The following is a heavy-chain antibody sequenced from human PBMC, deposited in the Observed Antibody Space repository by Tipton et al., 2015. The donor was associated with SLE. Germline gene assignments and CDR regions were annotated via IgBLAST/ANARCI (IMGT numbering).Heavy chain of an antibody. CDR1: GGSISSGGYS. Sequence: LRLSCAVSGGSISSGGYSWSWIRQPAGKGLEWIGYIYTSGSTNYNPSLKSRVTISLDTSKNQFSLKLSSVTAADTAVYYCATQIKDYGGNSGWYFDLWGRGTLVTVSS. CDR2: IYTSGST. CDR3: ATQIKDYGGNSGWYFDL. J-gene: IGHJ2*01. D-gene: IGHD4-23*01. V-gene: IGHV4-61*09.